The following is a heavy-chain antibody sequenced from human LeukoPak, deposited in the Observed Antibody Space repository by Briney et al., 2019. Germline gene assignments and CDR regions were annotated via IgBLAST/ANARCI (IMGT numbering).Heavy chain of an antibody. CDR3: ARALAGLDY. CDR1: GLTLSSNY. Sequence: GGSLRLFCAASGLTLSSNYMSWARQAPGKGLEGVSVIYSGGSTYYADSVKGRFTISRDNSKNTLYLQMNSLRAEDTAVYYCARALAGLDYWGQGTLVTVSS. V-gene: IGHV3-53*01. D-gene: IGHD6-19*01. CDR2: IYSGGST. J-gene: IGHJ4*02.